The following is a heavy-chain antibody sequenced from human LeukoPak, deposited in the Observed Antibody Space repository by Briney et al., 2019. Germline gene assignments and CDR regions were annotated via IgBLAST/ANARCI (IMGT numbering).Heavy chain of an antibody. CDR1: GGSISSGSYA. CDR3: AKDPIYNKYDAGGPNWFDP. J-gene: IGHJ5*02. CDR2: IYTSGTT. D-gene: IGHD3-3*01. V-gene: IGHV4-61*02. Sequence: SQTLSLTCTVSGGSISSGSYAWCWIRQPAGKGLGWIGRIYTSGTTNYNPSLRSRFTISVDTSKNQFSLKLSSVTAADTAVYYCAKDPIYNKYDAGGPNWFDPWGQGTLVTVSS.